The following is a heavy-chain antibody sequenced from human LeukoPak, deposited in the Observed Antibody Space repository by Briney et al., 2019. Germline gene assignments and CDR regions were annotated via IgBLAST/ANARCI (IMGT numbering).Heavy chain of an antibody. Sequence: HPGGSLRLSCAASGFTFSSYDMHWVRQATGKGLEWVSAIGTAGDTYYPGSVKGRFTISRENAKNSLYLQMNSLRAWDTAVYYCARGGKITGYSNEDYSDYWGQGTLVTVSS. J-gene: IGHJ4*02. CDR3: ARGGKITGYSNEDYSDY. V-gene: IGHV3-13*01. CDR2: IGTAGDT. D-gene: IGHD6-13*01. CDR1: GFTFSSYD.